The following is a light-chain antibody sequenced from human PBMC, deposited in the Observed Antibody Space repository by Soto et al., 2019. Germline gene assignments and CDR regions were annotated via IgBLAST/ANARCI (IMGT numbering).Light chain of an antibody. CDR2: RNN. Sequence: QSVLNQPPSASGTPGQRVTISCSGSRSDIGSNYVYWYQQLPGTAPKLLIYRNNQRPSGVPDRLSGSKSGSSASLAISGLRSEDEADYYCSAWDESLSGWVFGGGTKVTVL. CDR3: SAWDESLSGWV. V-gene: IGLV1-47*01. J-gene: IGLJ3*02. CDR1: RSDIGSNY.